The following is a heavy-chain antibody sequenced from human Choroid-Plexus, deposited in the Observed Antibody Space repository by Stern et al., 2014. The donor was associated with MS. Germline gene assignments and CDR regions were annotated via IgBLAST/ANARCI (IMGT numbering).Heavy chain of an antibody. V-gene: IGHV3-30*18. CDR3: AKDRQYLTYFFDH. CDR1: GFTFGSCA. D-gene: IGHD2/OR15-2a*01. J-gene: IGHJ5*02. Sequence: VQLLESGGGLVQPGRPLRLSCVASGFTFGSCAMHWVRQAPGKGLEWVGGVSHDGIKKYYADSLKGRFTISRDNSQNTLYKQMSSLRPEDTAVYYCAKDRQYLTYFFDHWGQGSLVTVSS. CDR2: VSHDGIKK.